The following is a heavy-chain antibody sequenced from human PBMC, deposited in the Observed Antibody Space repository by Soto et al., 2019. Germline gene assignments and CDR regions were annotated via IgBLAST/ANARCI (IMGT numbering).Heavy chain of an antibody. V-gene: IGHV3-30*18. CDR1: GFTFSSYG. CDR2: ISYDGSNK. Sequence: PGGSLRLSCAASGFTFSSYGMHWVRQAPGKGLEWVAVISYDGSNKYYADSVKGRFTISRDNSKNTLYLQMNSLRAEDTAVYYCAKDGPGSEAFDPWGQGTLVTVSS. J-gene: IGHJ5*02. CDR3: AKDGPGSEAFDP.